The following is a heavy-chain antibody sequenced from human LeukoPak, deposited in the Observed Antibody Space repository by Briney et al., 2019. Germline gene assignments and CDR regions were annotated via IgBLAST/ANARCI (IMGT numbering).Heavy chain of an antibody. V-gene: IGHV5-51*01. J-gene: IGHJ6*02. CDR3: ARGGMVRGVIDYYRMDV. CDR1: GYSFTIYC. D-gene: IGHD3-10*01. Sequence: GETLNLSCEVSGYSFTIYCIGWVRQMRGKGLEWMGHLSSGDSETRYVPSFQGQVTVSADKSISTAYLQWSSLKASDTAMYYCARGGMVRGVIDYYRMDVWGQGTTVTVPS. CDR2: LSSGDSET.